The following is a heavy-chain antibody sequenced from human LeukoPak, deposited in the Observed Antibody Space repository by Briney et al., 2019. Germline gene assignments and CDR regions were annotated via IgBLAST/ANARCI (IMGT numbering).Heavy chain of an antibody. CDR2: ISYDGSNK. CDR3: AKVAKYYYGSETYYFFEH. D-gene: IGHD3-10*01. Sequence: GGSLRLSCAASEFSVGSNYMTWVRQAPGKGLEWVAVISYDGSNKYYADSVKGRFTISRDNAKNSLYLQMNSLRVEDTAVYYCAKVAKYYYGSETYYFFEHWGQGTPVTASS. CDR1: EFSVGSNY. J-gene: IGHJ4*02. V-gene: IGHV3-30*18.